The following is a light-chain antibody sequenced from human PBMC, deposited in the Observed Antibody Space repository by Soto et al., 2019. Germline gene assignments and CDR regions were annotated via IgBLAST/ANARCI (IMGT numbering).Light chain of an antibody. CDR3: QQYNNWPRAT. J-gene: IGKJ4*01. Sequence: IVMTQPPPTLSVSPGERPTLSCRPSQRITSNLPWYQQNPGQAPRPLMFRASTRAPGFPARFSGSGSGREFNITISSLQSEDAAIYYCQQYNNWPRATFGGGTKVDIK. V-gene: IGKV3-15*01. CDR1: QRITSN. CDR2: RAS.